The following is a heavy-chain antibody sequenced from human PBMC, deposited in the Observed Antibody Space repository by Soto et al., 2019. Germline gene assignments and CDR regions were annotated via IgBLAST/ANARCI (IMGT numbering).Heavy chain of an antibody. CDR1: GFTFSSYS. V-gene: IGHV3-21*03. D-gene: IGHD3-10*02. Sequence: EVQLVESGGGLVKPGGSLRLSCAASGFTFSSYSMHWVRQAPGKGLEWVSSISSSSSFIYYADSVKGRFTISRDNATNQLHLQMNNQRAVDTAVYYCARDAGELFGLAYYSYGMDVWGQGTTVTVSS. J-gene: IGHJ6*02. CDR3: ARDAGELFGLAYYSYGMDV. CDR2: ISSSSSFI.